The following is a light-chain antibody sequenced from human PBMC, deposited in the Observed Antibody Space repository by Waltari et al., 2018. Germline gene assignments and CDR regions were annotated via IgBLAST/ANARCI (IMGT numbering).Light chain of an antibody. V-gene: IGLV1-47*01. Sequence: QSVLTQSPSVSETPGQKITISCSGSHSNIGSNFVNWYQQVPGTAPKLLIYENSQRPTGVPDRFSASKSGTSASLAISGLQSQDEADYCCAAWDDGLRGPAFGGGTKVTVL. CDR1: HSNIGSNF. CDR2: ENS. CDR3: AAWDDGLRGPA. J-gene: IGLJ2*01.